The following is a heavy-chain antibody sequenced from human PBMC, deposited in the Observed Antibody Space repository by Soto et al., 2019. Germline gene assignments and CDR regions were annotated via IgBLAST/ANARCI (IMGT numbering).Heavy chain of an antibody. CDR3: ARRDSHGFFRYFDN. Sequence: QVQLVQSGAEVKRPGSSVKVSCKASGGTFSSYPISWVRQAPGQGLEWMGGTNGNLGTGNYAQKFRARLTITTDISTTTAYRELSSLTSEDTAVYYCARRDSHGFFRYFDNWGQGTLVTVSS. D-gene: IGHD3-10*01. CDR1: GGTFSSYP. J-gene: IGHJ4*02. V-gene: IGHV1-69*06. CDR2: TNGNLGTG.